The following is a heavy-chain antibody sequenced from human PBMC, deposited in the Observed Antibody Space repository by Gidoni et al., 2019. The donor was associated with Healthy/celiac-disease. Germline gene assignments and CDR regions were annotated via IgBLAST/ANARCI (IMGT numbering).Heavy chain of an antibody. J-gene: IGHJ4*02. CDR3: ARHGDYGLIRGFDY. D-gene: IGHD4-17*01. CDR2: IYYSGST. Sequence: QLQLQESGPGLVKPSQTLSLTCTVSGGSISSSSYYWGWIRQPPGKGLEWIGSIYYSGSTYYNPSLKSRVTISEDTSKNQFSLKLSSVTAADTAVYYCARHGDYGLIRGFDYWGQGTLVTVSS. V-gene: IGHV4-39*01. CDR1: GGSISSSSYY.